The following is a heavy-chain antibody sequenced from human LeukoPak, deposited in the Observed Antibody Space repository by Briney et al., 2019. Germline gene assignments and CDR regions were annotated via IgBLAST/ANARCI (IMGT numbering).Heavy chain of an antibody. Sequence: GGSLRLSCAASGFTFSSYGMHWVRQAPGKGLEWVAFIRYDASNIYYADSVKGRFTISRDNSKNTLWLQMNSLRAEDTAVYYCAKDITPYYYYYMDVWGKGTTVTVSS. CDR1: GFTFSSYG. V-gene: IGHV3-30*02. J-gene: IGHJ6*03. CDR2: IRYDASNI. D-gene: IGHD3-3*01. CDR3: AKDITPYYYYYMDV.